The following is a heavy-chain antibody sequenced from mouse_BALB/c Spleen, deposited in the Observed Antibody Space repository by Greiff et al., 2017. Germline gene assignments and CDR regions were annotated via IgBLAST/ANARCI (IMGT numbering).Heavy chain of an antibody. J-gene: IGHJ4*01. V-gene: IGHV6-6*02. CDR1: GFTLSNYW. D-gene: IGHD3-1*01. Sequence: DVMLVESGGGLVQPGGSMKLSCVASGFTLSNYWLNWVRQSPEKGLAWVAEIRLKSNNYATHYAESVKGRFTISRDDSKSSVYLQMNNLRAEDTGIYYCTTARATDAMDYWGQGTSVTVSS. CDR2: IRLKSNNYAT. CDR3: TTARATDAMDY.